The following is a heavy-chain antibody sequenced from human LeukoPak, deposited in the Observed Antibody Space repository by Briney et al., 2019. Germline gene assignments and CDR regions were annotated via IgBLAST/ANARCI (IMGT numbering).Heavy chain of an antibody. J-gene: IGHJ3*02. Sequence: GGSLRLSCAASGFTFSSYGMHWVRQAPGKGLEWVAVIWYDGSNKYYADSVKGRFTISRDNSKNTLYLQMNSLRAEDTAVYYCARVVTGATLLDAFDIWGQGTMVTVSS. CDR2: IWYDGSNK. CDR3: ARVVTGATLLDAFDI. V-gene: IGHV3-33*01. D-gene: IGHD1-26*01. CDR1: GFTFSSYG.